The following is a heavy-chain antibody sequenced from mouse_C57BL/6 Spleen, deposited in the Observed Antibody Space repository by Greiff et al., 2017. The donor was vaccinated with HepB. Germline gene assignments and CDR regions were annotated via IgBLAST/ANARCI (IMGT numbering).Heavy chain of an antibody. CDR1: GFTFTDYY. Sequence: EVKVVESGGGLVQPGGSLSLSCAASGFTFTDYYMSWVRQPPGKALAWLGFIRNKANGYTTEYSASVKGRFTISRDNSQSILYLQMNALRAEDSATYYCARSSYYGYDGDYFDYWGQGTTLTVSS. CDR3: ARSSYYGYDGDYFDY. V-gene: IGHV7-3*01. D-gene: IGHD2-9*01. J-gene: IGHJ2*01. CDR2: IRNKANGYTT.